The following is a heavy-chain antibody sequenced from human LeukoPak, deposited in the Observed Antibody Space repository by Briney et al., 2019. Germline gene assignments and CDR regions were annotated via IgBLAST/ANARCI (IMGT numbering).Heavy chain of an antibody. Sequence: GGSLRLSCAASGFTFSNAWMSWVRQAPGKGLEWVSAISGSGGNSYYADSVRGRFTISRDNSKNTLYLQMNSLRAEDTAVYYCAKERYCSGGSCYSDYWGQGTLVTVSS. D-gene: IGHD2-15*01. CDR3: AKERYCSGGSCYSDY. CDR2: ISGSGGNS. V-gene: IGHV3-23*01. J-gene: IGHJ4*02. CDR1: GFTFSNAW.